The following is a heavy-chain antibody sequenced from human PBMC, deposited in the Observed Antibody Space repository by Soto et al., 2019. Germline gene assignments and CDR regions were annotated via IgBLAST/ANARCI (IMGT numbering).Heavy chain of an antibody. J-gene: IGHJ3*01. CDR3: TTPALSTSSYCNDCQI. Sequence: EVQLVESGGGLVKPGGSLRLSCAASGFTFSNAWMTWVRQAPGKGLEWVGRIESKTDGGAIDHAAPLKGRLTMSREDSKNTLYLQMNSLKAEDTAMYYCTTPALSTSSYCNDCQIWSQGTMVPISS. CDR1: GFTFSNAW. D-gene: IGHD2-2*01. CDR2: IESKTDGGAI. V-gene: IGHV3-15*04.